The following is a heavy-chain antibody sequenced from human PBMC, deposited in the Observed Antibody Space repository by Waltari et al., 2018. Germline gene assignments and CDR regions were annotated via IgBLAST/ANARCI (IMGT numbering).Heavy chain of an antibody. CDR1: GFTFSSYA. D-gene: IGHD5-12*01. CDR3: ARDGIVATIYYFDY. J-gene: IGHJ4*02. Sequence: QVQLVESGGGVVQPGRSLRLSCAASGFTFSSYAMHWVRQAPGKGLEWVAVISYDGSNKYYADSVKGRFTISRDNSKNTLYLQMNSLRAEDTAVYYCARDGIVATIYYFDYWGQGTLVTVSS. CDR2: ISYDGSNK. V-gene: IGHV3-30-3*01.